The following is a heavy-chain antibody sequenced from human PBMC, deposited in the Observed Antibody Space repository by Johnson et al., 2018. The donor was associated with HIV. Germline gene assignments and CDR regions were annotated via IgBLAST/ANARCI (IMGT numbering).Heavy chain of an antibody. CDR2: ISYDGSNK. CDR1: GFTFSSYA. D-gene: IGHD4-17*01. V-gene: IGHV3-30-3*01. Sequence: QVQLVESGGGVVQPGRSLRLSCAASGFTFSSYAMHWVRQAPGKGLEWVAVISYDGSNKYYAASMKGRFTISRDNSKNTLYLQMNSLRAEDTAVYYCARDQGWVTTPGDLDAFDIWGQGTMVTVSS. CDR3: ARDQGWVTTPGDLDAFDI. J-gene: IGHJ3*02.